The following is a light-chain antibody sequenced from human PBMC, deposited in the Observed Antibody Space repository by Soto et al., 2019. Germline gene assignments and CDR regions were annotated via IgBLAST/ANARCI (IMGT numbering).Light chain of an antibody. Sequence: EIVLTQSPGTLSLSPGERATLSCRARQSVSSSYLGWYQQKPGQAPRLLIYSASSRATGIPDRFSGSGSGTDFTLTISRLEPEDFAVYYCQQYGSSSYTFGQGTKLEIK. V-gene: IGKV3-20*01. CDR2: SAS. CDR1: QSVSSSY. J-gene: IGKJ2*01. CDR3: QQYGSSSYT.